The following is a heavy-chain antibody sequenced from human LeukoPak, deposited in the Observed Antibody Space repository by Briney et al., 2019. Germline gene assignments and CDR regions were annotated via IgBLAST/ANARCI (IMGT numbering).Heavy chain of an antibody. J-gene: IGHJ4*02. D-gene: IGHD3-9*01. CDR2: IYYSGST. V-gene: IGHV4-39*01. CDR3: ARLSIRYFDWRVDY. CDR1: GGSISSSSYY. Sequence: PSETLSLTCTVSGGSISSSSYYWGWIRQPPGKGLEWIGSIYYSGSTYYNPTLKSRVTISVDTSKNQFSLKLSPVTAADTAVYYCARLSIRYFDWRVDYWGQGTLVTVSS.